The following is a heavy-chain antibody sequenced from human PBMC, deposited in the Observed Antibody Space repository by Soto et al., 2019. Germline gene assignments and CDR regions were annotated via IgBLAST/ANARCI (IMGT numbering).Heavy chain of an antibody. V-gene: IGHV3-30-3*01. CDR2: ISYDGSNK. CDR1: GFTFSSYA. D-gene: IGHD6-13*01. CDR3: ARVRAAAGARDTDY. J-gene: IGHJ4*02. Sequence: GGSLRLSCAASGFTFSSYAMHWVHQAPGKGLEWVAVISYDGSNKYYADSVKGRFTISRDNSKNTLYLQMNSLRAEVTSVYYCARVRAAAGARDTDYWGQGTLVTVSS.